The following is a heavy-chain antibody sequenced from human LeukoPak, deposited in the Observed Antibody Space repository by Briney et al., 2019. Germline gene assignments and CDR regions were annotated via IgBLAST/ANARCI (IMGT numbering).Heavy chain of an antibody. CDR1: GFTFSSYG. J-gene: IGHJ4*02. Sequence: GGSLRLSCAVSGFTFSSYGMHWVRQAPGKGLEWVAFIRYDGSNKYYADSVKGRFTISRDNSKNTLYLQMNSLRAEDTAVYYCALQGGIVVVPAAMAFDYWGQGTLVTVSS. CDR2: IRYDGSNK. D-gene: IGHD2-2*01. V-gene: IGHV3-30*02. CDR3: ALQGGIVVVPAAMAFDY.